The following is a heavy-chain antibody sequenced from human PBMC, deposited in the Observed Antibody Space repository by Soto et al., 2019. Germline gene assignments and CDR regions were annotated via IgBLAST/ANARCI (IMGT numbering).Heavy chain of an antibody. J-gene: IGHJ6*02. CDR1: GGTFSSYA. V-gene: IGHV1-69*13. D-gene: IGHD2-21*02. CDR3: ARDSLVVVTATAYYYYGMDV. Sequence: SVKVSCKASGGTFSSYAISWVRQAPGQGLEWMGGIIPIFGTANYAQKFQGRVTITADESTSTAYMELSSLRSEDTAVYYCARDSLVVVTATAYYYYGMDVWGQGTTVTVS. CDR2: IIPIFGTA.